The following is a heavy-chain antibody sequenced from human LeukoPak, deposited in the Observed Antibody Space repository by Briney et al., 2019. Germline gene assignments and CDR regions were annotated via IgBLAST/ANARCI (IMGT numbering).Heavy chain of an antibody. V-gene: IGHV4-38-2*02. Sequence: PSETLSLTCTVSGYSISSGYYWGWIRQPPGKGLEWIGSIYHSGSTYYNPSLKSRVTISVDTSKNQFSLKLSSVTAADTAVYYCARDGPMIVLGNWFDPWGQGTLVTVSS. CDR2: IYHSGST. D-gene: IGHD3-22*01. J-gene: IGHJ5*02. CDR1: GYSISSGYY. CDR3: ARDGPMIVLGNWFDP.